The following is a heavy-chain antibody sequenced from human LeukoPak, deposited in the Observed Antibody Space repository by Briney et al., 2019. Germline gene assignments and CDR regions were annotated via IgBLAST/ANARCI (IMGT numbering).Heavy chain of an antibody. CDR1: GYSFTSYW. Sequence: GESLKISCKGSGYSFTSYWIGWVRQMPGKGLEWMGIIYPGDSDTRYSPSFRGQVTISADKSISTAYLQWSSLKASDTAMYYCASLSYYDILTGYYGEAYFDYWGQGTLVTVSS. V-gene: IGHV5-51*01. D-gene: IGHD3-9*01. CDR3: ASLSYYDILTGYYGEAYFDY. J-gene: IGHJ4*02. CDR2: IYPGDSDT.